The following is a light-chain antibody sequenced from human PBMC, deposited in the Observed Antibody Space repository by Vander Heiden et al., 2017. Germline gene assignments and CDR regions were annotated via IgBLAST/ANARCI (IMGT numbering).Light chain of an antibody. Sequence: DIQMTQSPSTLSASVGDRVTITCRASQSINTYLAWYQQKPGKAPNLLIYKASRLESGVPSRFSGSGSGTEFTLTISSLQPDDFATYYCQQENSFTWTFGQGTKVEIK. CDR2: KAS. CDR3: QQENSFTWT. V-gene: IGKV1-5*03. J-gene: IGKJ1*01. CDR1: QSINTY.